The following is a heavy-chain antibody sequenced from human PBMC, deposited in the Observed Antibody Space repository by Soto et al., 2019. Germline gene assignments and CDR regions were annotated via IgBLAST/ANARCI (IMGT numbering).Heavy chain of an antibody. CDR2: IYPGDSDT. D-gene: IGHD2-15*01. CDR1: GYSFTSYW. Sequence: PGESLKISCKGSGYSFTSYWIGWVRQMPGKGLEWMGIIYPGDSDTRYSPSFQGQVTISADKSISTAYLQWSSLKASDTAMYYCARSDLYCSGGSCYSSLFDYGGQGAMVTVFS. V-gene: IGHV5-51*01. CDR3: ARSDLYCSGGSCYSSLFDY. J-gene: IGHJ4*02.